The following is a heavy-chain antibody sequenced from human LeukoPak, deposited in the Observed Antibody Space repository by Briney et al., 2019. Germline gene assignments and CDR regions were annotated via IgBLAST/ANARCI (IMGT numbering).Heavy chain of an antibody. CDR2: IRSKAYGGTT. J-gene: IGHJ3*02. CDR3: TREDYDDAFDI. V-gene: IGHV3-49*04. CDR1: GFTFGDYA. D-gene: IGHD4-17*01. Sequence: GGSLRLSCTASGFTFGDYAMSWVRQAPVKGLEWVGFIRSKAYGGTTEYAASVKGRFTISRDDSKSIAYLQMNSLKTEDTAVYYCTREDYDDAFDIWGQGTMVTVSS.